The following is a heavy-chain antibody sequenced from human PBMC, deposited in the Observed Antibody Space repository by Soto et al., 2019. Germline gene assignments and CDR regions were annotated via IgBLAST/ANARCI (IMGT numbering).Heavy chain of an antibody. J-gene: IGHJ4*02. CDR1: GGTFSSYA. D-gene: IGHD3-22*01. Sequence: QVQLVQSGAEVKKPGSSVKVSCKASGGTFSSYAISWVRQAPGQGLEWMGGIIPIFGTANYAQKFQGRVTITADESTXXAXMXXGILRYEDTAVYYCARDTRRYGEYDSSGYYYGIDYWGQGTLVTVSS. CDR3: ARDTRRYGEYDSSGYYYGIDY. V-gene: IGHV1-69*12. CDR2: IIPIFGTA.